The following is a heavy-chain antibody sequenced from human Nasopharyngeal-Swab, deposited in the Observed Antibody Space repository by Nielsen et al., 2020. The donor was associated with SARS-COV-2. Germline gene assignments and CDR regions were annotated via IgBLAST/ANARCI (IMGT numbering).Heavy chain of an antibody. V-gene: IGHV3-23*01. Sequence: AGSLTLSCAASGFTFSSYAMSWVRQAPGKGLEWVSAISGSGGSTYYADSVKGRFTISRDTSKNTLYLQMNSLRAEDTAVYYCTTVGHYYGSGSDPPFGSYYMDVWGKGTTVTVSS. CDR2: ISGSGGST. CDR3: TTVGHYYGSGSDPPFGSYYMDV. J-gene: IGHJ6*03. D-gene: IGHD3-10*01. CDR1: GFTFSSYA.